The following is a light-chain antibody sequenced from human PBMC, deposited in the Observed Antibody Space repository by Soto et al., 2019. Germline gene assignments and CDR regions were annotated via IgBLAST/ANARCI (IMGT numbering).Light chain of an antibody. CDR3: QHYNSYSEA. CDR2: AAS. J-gene: IGKJ1*01. Sequence: DIQMTQSPSSLSASVGDRVTITCRASQSISSYLNWYQQKPGKAPKLLIYAASSLQSGVPSRFSGSGSGTDVNLTISSLQTEDFATYECQHYNSYSEAFGQGTKVDIK. CDR1: QSISSY. V-gene: IGKV1-39*01.